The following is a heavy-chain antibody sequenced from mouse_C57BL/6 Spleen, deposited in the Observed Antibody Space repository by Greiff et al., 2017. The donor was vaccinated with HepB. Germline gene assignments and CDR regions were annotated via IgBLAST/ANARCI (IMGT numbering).Heavy chain of an antibody. CDR2: INYDGSST. CDR1: GFTFSDYY. Sequence: EVMLVESEGGLVQPGSSMKLSCTASGFTFSDYYMAWVRQVPEKGLEWVANINYDGSSTYYLDSLKSRFIISRDNAKNILYLQMSSLKSEDTATYYCARGRHYYGSSSDAMDYWGQGTSVTVSS. D-gene: IGHD1-1*01. CDR3: ARGRHYYGSSSDAMDY. V-gene: IGHV5-16*01. J-gene: IGHJ4*01.